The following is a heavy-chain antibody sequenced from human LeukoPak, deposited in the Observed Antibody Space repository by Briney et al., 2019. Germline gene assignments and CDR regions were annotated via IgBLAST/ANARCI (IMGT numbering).Heavy chain of an antibody. V-gene: IGHV3-30*03. CDR1: GFTFSSYG. D-gene: IGHD3-16*01. J-gene: IGHJ3*02. CDR3: ARAYVWGSFWDAFDI. Sequence: GRSLRLSCAASGFTFSSYGMHWVRQAPGKGLEWVAVISYDGSNKYYADSVKGRFTISRDNSKNTLYLQMNSLRAEDTAVYYCARAYVWGSFWDAFDIWGQGTMVTVSS. CDR2: ISYDGSNK.